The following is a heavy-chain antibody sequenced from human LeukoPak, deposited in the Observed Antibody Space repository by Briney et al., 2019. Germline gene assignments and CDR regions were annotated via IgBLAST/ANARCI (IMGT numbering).Heavy chain of an antibody. CDR3: ARVGLGYCSSTSCYDGAFDI. Sequence: SETLSLTCTVSGGSISTSSYYWGWIRQPPGKELECIGNIYYSGSTNYNPSLKSRVTISVDTSKNQFSLKLSSVTAADTAVYYCARVGLGYCSSTSCYDGAFDIWGQGTMVTVSS. V-gene: IGHV4-39*07. CDR1: GGSISTSSYY. CDR2: IYYSGST. J-gene: IGHJ3*02. D-gene: IGHD2-2*01.